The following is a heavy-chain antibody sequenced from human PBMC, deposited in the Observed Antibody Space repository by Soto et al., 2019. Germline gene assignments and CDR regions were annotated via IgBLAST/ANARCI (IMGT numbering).Heavy chain of an antibody. V-gene: IGHV3-23*01. Sequence: EVQLLESGGGLVQPGGSLRLSCAASGFTFSSYAMSWVRQAQWKGLEWVSANSGSGGSTYYADAVKGRFTISRDNSKNTLYLQMNSLRAEDTAVYYCAKGYTVRTSVDYWGQGTLVTVSS. D-gene: IGHD1-20*01. CDR1: GFTFSSYA. CDR3: AKGYTVRTSVDY. CDR2: NSGSGGST. J-gene: IGHJ4*02.